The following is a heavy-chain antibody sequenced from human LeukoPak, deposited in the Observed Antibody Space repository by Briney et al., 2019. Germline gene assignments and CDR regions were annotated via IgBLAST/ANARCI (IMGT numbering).Heavy chain of an antibody. CDR2: IYYGGST. J-gene: IGHJ3*02. D-gene: IGHD3-16*01. V-gene: IGHV4-59*08. CDR3: ARHKRGGWSAFDI. Sequence: SETLSLTCTVSGGSISSYYWSWIRQPPGKGLEWIGYIYYGGSTNYNPSLKSRVTISVDTSKNQFSLKLSSVTAADTAVYYCARHKRGGWSAFDIWGQGTMVTVSS. CDR1: GGSISSYY.